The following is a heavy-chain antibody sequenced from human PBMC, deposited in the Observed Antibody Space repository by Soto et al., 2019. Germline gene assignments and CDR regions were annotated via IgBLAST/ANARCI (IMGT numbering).Heavy chain of an antibody. D-gene: IGHD3-22*01. V-gene: IGHV3-21*01. CDR2: ISSSSSYI. Sequence: PVRPPRVPWTAAGGTCIGHGRNWVRQATGKGLEWVSSISSSSSYIYYADSVKGRFTISRDNAKNSLYLQMNSLRAEDTAVYYCARDQEPHYYDSSGKYDAFDIWGQGTMVTVSS. CDR1: GGTCIGHG. CDR3: ARDQEPHYYDSSGKYDAFDI. J-gene: IGHJ3*02.